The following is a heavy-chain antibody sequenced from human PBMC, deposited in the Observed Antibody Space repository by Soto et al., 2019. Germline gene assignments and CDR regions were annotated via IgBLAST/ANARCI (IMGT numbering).Heavy chain of an antibody. CDR2: IYYSGST. V-gene: IGHV4-39*01. J-gene: IGHJ3*02. D-gene: IGHD6-13*01. CDR3: ASPIAAAGDDAFDI. CDR1: GGSISSSSYY. Sequence: QLQLQESGPGLVKPSETLSLTCTVSGGSISSSSYYWGWIRQPPGKGLEWIGSIYYSGSTYYNPSLKSRVTISVDTSKNQFSLKLSSVTAADTAVYYCASPIAAAGDDAFDIWGQGTMVTVSS.